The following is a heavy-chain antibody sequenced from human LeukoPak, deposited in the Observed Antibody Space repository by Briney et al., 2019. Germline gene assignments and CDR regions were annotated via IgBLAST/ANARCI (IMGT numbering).Heavy chain of an antibody. D-gene: IGHD5-24*01. CDR2: ISAYSGNT. J-gene: IGHJ4*02. V-gene: IGHV1-18*01. Sequence: ASVKVSCKASGYTFTSYGISWVRQAPGQGLEWMGWISAYSGNTNYAQKLQGRVTMTTDTSTSTAYMELRSLRSDDTAVYYCAKDYVSGDGYWDFDYWGQGTLVTVSS. CDR3: AKDYVSGDGYWDFDY. CDR1: GYTFTSYG.